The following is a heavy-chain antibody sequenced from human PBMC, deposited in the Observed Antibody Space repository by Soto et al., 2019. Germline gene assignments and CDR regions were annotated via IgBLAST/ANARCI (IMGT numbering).Heavy chain of an antibody. CDR2: IYYSGST. D-gene: IGHD2-2*01. Sequence: QVQLQESGPRLVKPSESLSITCIVSGGSISNYYWSWIRQPPGKGLEWIGYIYYSGSTNYKPSLQSRVTISVDTSKNQFSLKLSSVTAADTAVYYCARAVLPATAPFDYWGQGTLVTVSA. V-gene: IGHV4-59*01. CDR3: ARAVLPATAPFDY. CDR1: GGSISNYY. J-gene: IGHJ4*02.